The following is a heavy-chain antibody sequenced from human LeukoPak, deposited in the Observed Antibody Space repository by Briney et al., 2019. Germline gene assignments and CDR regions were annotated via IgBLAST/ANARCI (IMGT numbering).Heavy chain of an antibody. CDR1: GFTFSNYW. J-gene: IGHJ4*02. CDR2: IKSDGSGI. D-gene: IGHD2-2*01. CDR3: AREFCSSTNCYFDY. V-gene: IGHV3-74*03. Sequence: GGSLRLSCAASGFTFSNYWMHWVRQAAGKGLVWVSRIKSDGSGIAYADSVKGRFTISRDNAKNSLYLQMNSLRAEDTAVYYCAREFCSSTNCYFDYWGQGTLVTVSS.